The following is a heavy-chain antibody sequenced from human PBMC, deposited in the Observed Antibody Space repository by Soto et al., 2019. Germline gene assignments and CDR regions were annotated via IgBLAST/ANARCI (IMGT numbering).Heavy chain of an antibody. Sequence: GSLRLSCAATGFTVGSNYMSWVRGAAGEGLECVSGISSNGGSTYYADSVKGRFTISRDNSKNTLYLQMSSLRAEDTAVYYCVNALQQANFAVYYYYGMDVWGQGTTVTVSS. CDR1: GFTVGSNY. J-gene: IGHJ6*02. CDR2: ISSNGGST. V-gene: IGHV3-64D*06. D-gene: IGHD6-13*01. CDR3: VNALQQANFAVYYYYGMDV.